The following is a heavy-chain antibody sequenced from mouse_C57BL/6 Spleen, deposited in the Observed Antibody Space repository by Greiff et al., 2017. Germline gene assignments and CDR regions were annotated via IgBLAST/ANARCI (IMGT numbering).Heavy chain of an antibody. D-gene: IGHD2-12*01. Sequence: VQLQQSGAELAKPGASVTLSCKASGYTFPSYWLHWVKQRPGQGLEWIGYINPSSGYTKYNQKFKDKATLTADKSSSTAYMQLSSLTYEDSAVYYCARWRDSPYYAMDYWGQGTSVTVSS. J-gene: IGHJ4*01. CDR2: INPSSGYT. CDR3: ARWRDSPYYAMDY. CDR1: GYTFPSYW. V-gene: IGHV1-7*01.